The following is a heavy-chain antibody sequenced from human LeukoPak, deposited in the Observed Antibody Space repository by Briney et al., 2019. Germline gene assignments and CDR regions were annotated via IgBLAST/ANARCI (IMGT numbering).Heavy chain of an antibody. V-gene: IGHV5-51*01. CDR2: IYPGDSDT. CDR3: ATSGSSSIRNPFDY. CDR1: GSIFTSYW. J-gene: IGHJ4*02. D-gene: IGHD1-26*01. Sequence: GESLKISCKGSGSIFTSYWIGGVRQLHGKGLGWMGIIYPGDSDTRYSPSFQGQVTISADKSISTAYLQWSSLKASDTALYYCATSGSSSIRNPFDYWGQGTPVTVSS.